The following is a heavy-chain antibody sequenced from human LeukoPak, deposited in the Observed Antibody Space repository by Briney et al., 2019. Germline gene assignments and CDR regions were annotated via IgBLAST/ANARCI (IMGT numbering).Heavy chain of an antibody. CDR1: GGSISSGDYY. J-gene: IGHJ6*03. Sequence: SQTLSLTCTVSGGSISSGDYYRSWIRQPPGKGLEWIGYIYYSGSTYYNPSLKSRVTISVDTSKNQFSLKLSSVTAADTAVYYCARVRFQGYYYYYYMDVWGKGTTVTVSS. D-gene: IGHD3-3*01. V-gene: IGHV4-30-4*08. CDR3: ARVRFQGYYYYYYMDV. CDR2: IYYSGST.